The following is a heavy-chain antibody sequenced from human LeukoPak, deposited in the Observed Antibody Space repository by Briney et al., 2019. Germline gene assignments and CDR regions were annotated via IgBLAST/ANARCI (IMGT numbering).Heavy chain of an antibody. J-gene: IGHJ4*02. CDR1: GGSISSYY. D-gene: IGHD3-3*01. Sequence: PSETLSLTCTVSGGSISSYYWSWIRQPPGKGLEWIGYIYYSGSTNYNSSLKSRVTISVDTSKNQFSLKLSSVTAADTAVYYCAGGYDFWSGYHYWGQGTLVTVSS. CDR3: AGGYDFWSGYHY. CDR2: IYYSGST. V-gene: IGHV4-59*08.